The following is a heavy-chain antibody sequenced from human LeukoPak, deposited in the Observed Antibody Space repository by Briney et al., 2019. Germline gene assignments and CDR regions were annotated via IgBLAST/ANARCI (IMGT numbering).Heavy chain of an antibody. Sequence: SETLYLTCTVSGGSISSYYWSWIRQPPGQGLEWIGYIYYSGSTNYNPSLKSRVTISVDTSKNQFSLKLSPVTAADTAVYYCARDSRTTIFGVVSWWFDPWGQGTLVTVSS. CDR1: GGSISSYY. D-gene: IGHD3-3*01. V-gene: IGHV4-59*01. J-gene: IGHJ5*02. CDR3: ARDSRTTIFGVVSWWFDP. CDR2: IYYSGST.